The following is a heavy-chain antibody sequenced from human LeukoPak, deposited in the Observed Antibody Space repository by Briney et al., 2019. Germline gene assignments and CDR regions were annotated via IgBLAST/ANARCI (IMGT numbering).Heavy chain of an antibody. CDR1: GVTVSSNY. CDR3: AELGITMIGGV. Sequence: GGSLRLSCAASGVTVSSNYMSWVRQAPGKGLEWVSEIYSDGSTYYAASVKGRFSISRDNSKNTLYLQMNSLRAEDTAVYYCAELGITMIGGVWGKGTTVTISS. CDR2: IYSDGST. J-gene: IGHJ6*04. D-gene: IGHD3-10*02. V-gene: IGHV3-53*01.